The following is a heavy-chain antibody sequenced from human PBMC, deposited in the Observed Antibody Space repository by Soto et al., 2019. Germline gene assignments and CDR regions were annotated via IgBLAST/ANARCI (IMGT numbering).Heavy chain of an antibody. V-gene: IGHV1-8*01. CDR3: ARSWRKDLQGSYCFDY. D-gene: IGHD2-8*02. CDR1: GYTFTSYD. J-gene: IGHJ4*02. Sequence: GASVKVSCKASGYTFTSYDINWVRQATGQGLEWMGWMNPNSGNTGYAQKFQGRVTMTRNTSISTAYMELSSLRSEDTAVYYCARSWRKDLQGSYCFDYWGQGTLVTVSA. CDR2: MNPNSGNT.